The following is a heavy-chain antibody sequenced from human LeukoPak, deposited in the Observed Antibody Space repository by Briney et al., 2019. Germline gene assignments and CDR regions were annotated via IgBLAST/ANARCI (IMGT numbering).Heavy chain of an antibody. CDR3: ARRRIVATIDY. Sequence: SETLSLTCTVSGGSISSSNYYWGWIRQPPGKGLEWIGSIYYSGSTYYNPSLKSRVTISVDTSKNQFSLKLNSVTAADTAVYYCARRRIVATIDYWGQGTLVTVSS. J-gene: IGHJ4*02. D-gene: IGHD5-12*01. CDR1: GGSISSSNYY. CDR2: IYYSGST. V-gene: IGHV4-39*01.